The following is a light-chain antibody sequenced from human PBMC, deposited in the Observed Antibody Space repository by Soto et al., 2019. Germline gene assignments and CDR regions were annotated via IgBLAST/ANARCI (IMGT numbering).Light chain of an antibody. CDR1: QNIGRW. CDR2: TAS. Sequence: DIQMTQSPSILSASVADRVTITCRASQNIGRWLAWYQQKPGKAPKLLIYTASSLESGVPSRFSGSGSGTEFTLTISRLQPDDFATYYCQQYDSYSWTFGQGTKVEIK. J-gene: IGKJ1*01. V-gene: IGKV1-5*03. CDR3: QQYDSYSWT.